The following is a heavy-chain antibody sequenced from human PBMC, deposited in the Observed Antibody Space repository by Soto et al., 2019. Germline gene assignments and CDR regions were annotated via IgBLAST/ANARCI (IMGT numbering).Heavy chain of an antibody. J-gene: IGHJ4*02. CDR1: GFTFESYS. Sequence: EVQLVESGGGLVKPGGSLRLSCAASGFTFESYSMNWDRQAPGRGLEWVSAISAGSSSIYYADSVKGRLTISRDNAKKSLYRQMNSLRAEDTAVYYCARGTRYFDFWGQGTLVTVSS. D-gene: IGHD1-1*01. CDR3: ARGTRYFDF. V-gene: IGHV3-21*01. CDR2: ISAGSSSI.